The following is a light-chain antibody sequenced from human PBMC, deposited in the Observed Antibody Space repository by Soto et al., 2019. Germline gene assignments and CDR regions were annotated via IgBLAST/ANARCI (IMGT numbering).Light chain of an antibody. J-gene: IGKJ1*01. Sequence: EIVLTQSPGTLSLSPMEIATLSFMASQSVSSSYLAWYQQKPGQAPRLLIYDASSRAKGIPARFTGSGSGTDFSLTISSLETEDFAVYYCQQSGTWPTFGQGTKVDIK. CDR1: QSVSSSY. CDR3: QQSGTWPT. V-gene: IGKV3D-20*02. CDR2: DAS.